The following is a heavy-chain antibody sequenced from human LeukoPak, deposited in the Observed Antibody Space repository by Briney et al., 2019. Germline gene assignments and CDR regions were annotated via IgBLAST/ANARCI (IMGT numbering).Heavy chain of an antibody. Sequence: ASVKVSCKASGYSFSNYDINWVRQATGQGLEWMGWMNPNSGNTGYAQNFQGRVTITTNTSISTAYLELSSLRSEDTAVYYCARHATILTGYYKDAFDIWGQGTMVTVSS. V-gene: IGHV1-8*03. J-gene: IGHJ3*02. CDR2: MNPNSGNT. CDR1: GYSFSNYD. D-gene: IGHD3-9*01. CDR3: ARHATILTGYYKDAFDI.